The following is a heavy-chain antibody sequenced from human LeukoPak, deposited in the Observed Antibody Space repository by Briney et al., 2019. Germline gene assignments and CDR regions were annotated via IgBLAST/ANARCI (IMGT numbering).Heavy chain of an antibody. Sequence: GGSLRLSCAASGFTFSSYSMNWVRQAPGKGLEWVSGINWNGGSTGYADSVKGRFTISRDNAKNSLYLQMNSLRAEDTALYYCARDPGGYSSYQFDYWGQGTLVTVSS. CDR3: ARDPGGYSSYQFDY. CDR2: INWNGGST. V-gene: IGHV3-20*04. CDR1: GFTFSSYS. D-gene: IGHD6-13*01. J-gene: IGHJ4*02.